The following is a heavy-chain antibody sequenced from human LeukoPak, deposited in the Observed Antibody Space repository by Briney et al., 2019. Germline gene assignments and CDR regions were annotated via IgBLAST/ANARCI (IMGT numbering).Heavy chain of an antibody. CDR2: ISSNGGST. J-gene: IGHJ4*02. CDR1: GFTFSSYA. Sequence: PGGSLRLSCAASGFTFSSYAMHWVRQAPGKGLEYVSAISSNGGSTYYANSVKGRFTISRDNSKNTLYLQMGSLRAEDMAVYYCTTDRVYYYDSRDFDYWAREPWSPSPQ. CDR3: TTDRVYYYDSRDFDY. D-gene: IGHD3-22*01. V-gene: IGHV3-64*01.